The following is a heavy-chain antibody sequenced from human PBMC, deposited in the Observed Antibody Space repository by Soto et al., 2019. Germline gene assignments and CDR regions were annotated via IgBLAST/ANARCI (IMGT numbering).Heavy chain of an antibody. CDR3: ARVGSSIAVRHFDY. J-gene: IGHJ4*02. CDR2: IYYSGST. Sequence: QVQLQESGPGLVKPSQTLSLTCTVSGGSISSGDYYWSWIRQPPGKGLEWIGYIYYSGSTYYNPSLKSRFTISLDTAKNQFSLELSSVTAADTAVYYCARVGSSIAVRHFDYWGQGILVTGSS. D-gene: IGHD6-6*01. V-gene: IGHV4-30-4*01. CDR1: GGSISSGDYY.